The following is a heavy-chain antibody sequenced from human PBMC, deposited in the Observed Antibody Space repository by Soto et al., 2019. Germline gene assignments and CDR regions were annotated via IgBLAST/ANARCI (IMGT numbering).Heavy chain of an antibody. D-gene: IGHD2-2*01. Sequence: QLQLQESGPGLVKPSETLSLTCTVSGGSISSSSYYWGWIRQPPGKGLEWIGSIYYSGSTYYNPSLKSRVTISVDTSKNQFSLKLSSVTAADTAVYYCARQAYCSSTSCYDANCFDPWGQGTLVTVSS. CDR2: IYYSGST. V-gene: IGHV4-39*01. J-gene: IGHJ5*02. CDR1: GGSISSSSYY. CDR3: ARQAYCSSTSCYDANCFDP.